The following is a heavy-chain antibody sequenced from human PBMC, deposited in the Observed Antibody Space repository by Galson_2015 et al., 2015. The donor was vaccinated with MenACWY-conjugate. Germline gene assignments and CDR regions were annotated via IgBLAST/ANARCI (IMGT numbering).Heavy chain of an antibody. CDR2: IWYDGSNK. Sequence: SLRLSCAASGFTFNSHGMHWVRQAPGKGLEWVAVIWYDGSNKYYADSVKGRFTISRDNSKNTVYLQMDSLRAEGTAMYYCAKRGAITASIWKDAFDIRGQGTMVTVSS. J-gene: IGHJ3*02. D-gene: IGHD1-26*01. V-gene: IGHV3-33*06. CDR3: AKRGAITASIWKDAFDI. CDR1: GFTFNSHG.